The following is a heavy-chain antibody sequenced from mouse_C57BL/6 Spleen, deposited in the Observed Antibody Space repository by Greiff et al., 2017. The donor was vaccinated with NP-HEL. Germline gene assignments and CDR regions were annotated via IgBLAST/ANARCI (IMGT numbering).Heavy chain of an antibody. Sequence: EVQLMESGGGLVKPGGSLKLSCAASGFTFSDYGMHWVRQAPEKGLEWVAYISSGSSTIYYADTVKGRFTISRDNAKNTLFLQMTSLRSEDTAMYYCARSLGHYYAMDYWGQGTSVTVSS. CDR3: ARSLGHYYAMDY. CDR2: ISSGSSTI. D-gene: IGHD4-1*01. CDR1: GFTFSDYG. V-gene: IGHV5-17*01. J-gene: IGHJ4*01.